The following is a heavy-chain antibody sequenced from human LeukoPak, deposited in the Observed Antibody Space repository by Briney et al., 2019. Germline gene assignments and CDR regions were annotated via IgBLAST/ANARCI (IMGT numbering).Heavy chain of an antibody. V-gene: IGHV3-48*03. CDR2: ISSGGGSI. CDR3: ARRQFYYYGMDV. Sequence: PGGSLRLSCAASGFTFNTYEMNWVRQAPGKGLEWDSYISSGGGSIYYADSVKRRFTISRDNAKNSLYLQMNSLRAEDTAVYYCARRQFYYYGMDVWGQGTTVTVSS. J-gene: IGHJ6*02. D-gene: IGHD5-24*01. CDR1: GFTFNTYE.